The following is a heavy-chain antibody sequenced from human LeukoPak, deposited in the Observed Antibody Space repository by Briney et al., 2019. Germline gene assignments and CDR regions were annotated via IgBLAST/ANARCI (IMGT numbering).Heavy chain of an antibody. J-gene: IGHJ4*02. D-gene: IGHD3-3*01. Sequence: GGSLRLSCAASGFTVSSNYMSWVRQAPGKGLEWVSVIYSGGSTYYADSVKGRFTISRDNSKNTLYLQMNSLRAEDTAVYYCARAMAGYDFWSGYYWWGQGTLVTVSS. CDR1: GFTVSSNY. CDR2: IYSGGST. CDR3: ARAMAGYDFWSGYYW. V-gene: IGHV3-53*01.